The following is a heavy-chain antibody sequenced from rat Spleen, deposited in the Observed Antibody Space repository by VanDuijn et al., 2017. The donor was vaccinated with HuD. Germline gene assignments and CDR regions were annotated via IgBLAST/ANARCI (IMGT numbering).Heavy chain of an antibody. CDR1: GFTFSDYN. J-gene: IGHJ3*01. Sequence: EVQVEESGGGLVQPGKSLKLSCAASGFTFSDYNMAWVRQAPKKGLEWVAAISYDGGSTYYRDSVKGRYTISRDNAKSTLYLQMDSLRSEDTATYYCTRPDYGYPFAYWGQGTLVTVSS. V-gene: IGHV5-7*01. CDR3: TRPDYGYPFAY. D-gene: IGHD1-7*01. CDR2: ISYDGGST.